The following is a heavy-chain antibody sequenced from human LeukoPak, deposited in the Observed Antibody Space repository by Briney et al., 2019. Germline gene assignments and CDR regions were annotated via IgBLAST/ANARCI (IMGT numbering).Heavy chain of an antibody. Sequence: SETLSLTCTVSGGSISSYYWSWIRQPPGKGLEWIGYIYYSGSTNYNPSLKSRVTISVDTSKNQFSLKLSSVTAADTAVYYCASSGSIYYGMDVWGQGTTVTVSS. CDR3: ASSGSIYYGMDV. J-gene: IGHJ6*02. CDR2: IYYSGST. V-gene: IGHV4-59*08. CDR1: GGSISSYY.